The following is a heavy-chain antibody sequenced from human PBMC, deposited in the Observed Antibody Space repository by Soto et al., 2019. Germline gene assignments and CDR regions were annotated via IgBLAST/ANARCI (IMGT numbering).Heavy chain of an antibody. D-gene: IGHD3-9*01. V-gene: IGHV3-74*01. CDR3: AREYYGLLTGYYTDY. Sequence: EVQLVESGGDLVQRGGSLRLSCAASGFPFSSYWMHWVRHTPGKGLDWVARISGDGVTTYYADSVTGRFTVSRDNAKKTLSLQISGLRGEDTAVYYCAREYYGLLTGYYTDYWGQGTLVSVSS. CDR1: GFPFSSYW. CDR2: ISGDGVTT. J-gene: IGHJ4*02.